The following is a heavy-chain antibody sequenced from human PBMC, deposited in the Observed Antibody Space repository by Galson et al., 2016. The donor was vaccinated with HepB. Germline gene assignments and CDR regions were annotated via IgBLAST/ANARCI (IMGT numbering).Heavy chain of an antibody. Sequence: ETLSLTCAVYGGSFSGAYWNWIRQSADKGLEWIGDITHSGSTNYNPSLESRVTISVDTSKNQFPLKLISVTAADTAVYYCARMRAFDIWSQGTMVTVSS. CDR1: GGSFSGAY. J-gene: IGHJ3*02. CDR2: ITHSGST. CDR3: ARMRAFDI. V-gene: IGHV4-34*01.